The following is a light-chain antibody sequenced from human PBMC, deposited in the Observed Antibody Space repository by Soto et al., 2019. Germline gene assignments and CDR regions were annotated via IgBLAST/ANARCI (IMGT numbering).Light chain of an antibody. V-gene: IGLV2-18*02. CDR3: SSYTSSSPYV. J-gene: IGLJ1*01. Sequence: QSVLTQPPSVSGSPGQSVAISCTGTSSDIGSYNRVSWYQQPPGTAPKLMIYDVSNRPSGVPDRFSGSKSGNTASLTISGLQAEDESYYYCSSYTSSSPYVFGTGTKLTVL. CDR2: DVS. CDR1: SSDIGSYNR.